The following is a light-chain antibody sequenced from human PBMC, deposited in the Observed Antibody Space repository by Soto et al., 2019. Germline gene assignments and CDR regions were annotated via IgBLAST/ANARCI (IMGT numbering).Light chain of an antibody. V-gene: IGKV3-20*01. Sequence: EIVLTQSPGTLSLSPGERATLSCRASQSVRSSYLAWYQQKPGQAPRLLIYVASSRATGIPDRFSGSGSGTDFTLTISRLEPEDFAVYYCQQYGSSPGTFGQGTDWRLN. CDR3: QQYGSSPGT. J-gene: IGKJ5*01. CDR1: QSVRSSY. CDR2: VAS.